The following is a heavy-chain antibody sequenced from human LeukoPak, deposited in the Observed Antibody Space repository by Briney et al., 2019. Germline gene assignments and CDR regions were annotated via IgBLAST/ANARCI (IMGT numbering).Heavy chain of an antibody. CDR1: GYTFTGFG. V-gene: IGHV1-18*01. J-gene: IGHJ4*02. CDR3: SRSYHSTSWYYFDL. Sequence: ASVKVSCKASGYTFTGFGITWVRQAPGQGPEWMGWISIGDGNTHYGQKFQDRVSMTRDIGSNTAFLELRSLRSDDTAVYFCSRSYHSTSWYYFDLWGQGTLVTVSS. D-gene: IGHD2-2*01. CDR2: ISIGDGNT.